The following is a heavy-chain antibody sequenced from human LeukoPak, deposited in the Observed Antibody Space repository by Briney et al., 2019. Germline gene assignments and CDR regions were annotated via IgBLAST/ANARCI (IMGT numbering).Heavy chain of an antibody. V-gene: IGHV3-23*01. CDR2: IFPSGGEI. CDR1: GFTFSTFA. J-gene: IGHJ4*02. D-gene: IGHD5-18*01. Sequence: GGSLRLSCAASGFTFSTFAMIWVRQPPGKGLEWVSSIFPSGGEIHYADSVRGRFTISRDNSKSILSLQMKSLRAEDTAVYYCARHLSGVTGYSYGRGIDYWGQGTLVTVSS. CDR3: ARHLSGVTGYSYGRGIDY.